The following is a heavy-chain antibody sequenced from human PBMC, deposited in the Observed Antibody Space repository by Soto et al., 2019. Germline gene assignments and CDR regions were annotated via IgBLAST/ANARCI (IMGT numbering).Heavy chain of an antibody. V-gene: IGHV4-61*01. CDR3: ARDFLEWLPNNYYYYGMDV. Sequence: QVQLQESGPGLVKPSETLSLTCTVSGGSVSSGSYYWSWIRQPPGKGLEWIGYIYYSGSTNYNPSRTSRLTLSVDTSKTQFSLKLSSVTAADTAVYYCARDFLEWLPNNYYYYGMDVWGQGTTVTVSS. J-gene: IGHJ6*02. CDR1: GGSVSSGSYY. CDR2: IYYSGST. D-gene: IGHD3-3*01.